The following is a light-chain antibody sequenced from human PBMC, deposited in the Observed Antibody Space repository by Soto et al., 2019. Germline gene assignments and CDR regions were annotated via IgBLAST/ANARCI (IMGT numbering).Light chain of an antibody. CDR1: NIGSKS. Sequence: SYELTQSPSVSVAPGKTARITCGGNNIGSKSVHWYQQKPGQAPVLVIHDDSDRPSGIPERFSGSNSGNTATLTISRVEGWDEADEYCQVWDSSSDHPRVVFGGGTKLTVL. CDR3: QVWDSSSDHPRVV. CDR2: DDS. J-gene: IGLJ2*01. V-gene: IGLV3-21*04.